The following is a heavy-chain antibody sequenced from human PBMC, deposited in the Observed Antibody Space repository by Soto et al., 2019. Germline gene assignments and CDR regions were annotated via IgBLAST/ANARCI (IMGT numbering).Heavy chain of an antibody. Sequence: ASVKVSCKASGYTFTGYYMHWVRQAPGQGLEWMGWINPNSGGTNYAQKFQGWVTMTRDTSISTAYMELSGLRSDDTAVYYCARGPIAAAGTGAFDIWGQGTMVTVSS. CDR3: ARGPIAAAGTGAFDI. CDR1: GYTFTGYY. V-gene: IGHV1-2*04. CDR2: INPNSGGT. J-gene: IGHJ3*02. D-gene: IGHD6-13*01.